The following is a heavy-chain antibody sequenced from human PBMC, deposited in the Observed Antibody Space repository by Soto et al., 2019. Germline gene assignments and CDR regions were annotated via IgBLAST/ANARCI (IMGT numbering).Heavy chain of an antibody. CDR3: ARDSKNYYDSSGYYSGFNWFDP. J-gene: IGHJ5*02. CDR2: NYHSGST. V-gene: IGHV4-38-2*02. D-gene: IGHD3-22*01. Sequence: SETLSLTCAVSGYSISSGYYWGWIRQPPGKGLEWIGSNYHSGSTYYNPSLKSRVTISVDTSKNQFSLKLSSVTAADTAVYYCARDSKNYYDSSGYYSGFNWFDPWGQGTLVTVSS. CDR1: GYSISSGYY.